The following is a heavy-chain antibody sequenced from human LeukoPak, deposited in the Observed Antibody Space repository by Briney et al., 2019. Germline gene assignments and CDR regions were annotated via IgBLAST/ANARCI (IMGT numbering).Heavy chain of an antibody. CDR2: ISKSGST. Sequence: SETLSLTCTVSGVSISYATYQWTWIRQSAGKGLEWIGLISKSGSTYYNPSLKSRVTMSVDTSKKQFSLNLSSVTAADTAVYYCATTPREYSSTWYYFDYWGQGILVTVSS. CDR1: GVSISYATYQ. J-gene: IGHJ4*02. CDR3: ATTPREYSSTWYYFDY. D-gene: IGHD6-13*01. V-gene: IGHV4-61*02.